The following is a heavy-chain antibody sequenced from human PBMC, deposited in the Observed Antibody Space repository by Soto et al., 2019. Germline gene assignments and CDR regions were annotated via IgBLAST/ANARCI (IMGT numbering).Heavy chain of an antibody. V-gene: IGHV4-39*01. CDR3: ARHAIVVVPAAMNWFDP. CDR2: IYYSGST. Sequence: QLQLQESGPGLVKPSETLSLTCTVSGGSISSSSYYWGWIRQPPGKGLEWIGSIYYSGSTYYNPSLKSRVTMSVDTSKNQFSLKLSSVTAADTAVYYCARHAIVVVPAAMNWFDPWGQGTLVTVSS. J-gene: IGHJ5*02. D-gene: IGHD2-2*01. CDR1: GGSISSSSYY.